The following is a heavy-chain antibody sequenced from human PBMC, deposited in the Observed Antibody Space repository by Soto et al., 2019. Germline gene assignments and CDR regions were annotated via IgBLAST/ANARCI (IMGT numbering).Heavy chain of an antibody. V-gene: IGHV4-4*02. CDR1: GDSFSGPYY. CDR3: ARSDGSCAVHS. Sequence: QVQLQQSGPGLVKPSGTLSLTCAVSGDSFSGPYYWCWVRHPPGKGLEWIGEVFHTGTTSYNPSLRSRVTISMDTSNNQFSLNLSSVTAADTAVYYCARSDGSCAVHSWGQGTLVIVSS. J-gene: IGHJ4*02. D-gene: IGHD3-10*01. CDR2: VFHTGTT.